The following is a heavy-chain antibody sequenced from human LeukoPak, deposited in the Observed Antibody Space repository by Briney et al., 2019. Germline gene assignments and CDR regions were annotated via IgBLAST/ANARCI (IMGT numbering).Heavy chain of an antibody. CDR2: FSDSGGSA. CDR1: GLTFRSQV. CDR3: AKDWQGGLTGTRIL. Sequence: PGGSLRLSCAASGLTFRSQVMSWVRQAPGKGLEWVSGFSDSGGSAYYTDSVKGWFTISRDNSKNTLYLQMNTLRADDTAVYYCAKDWQGGLTGTRILWGHGTLVTVSS. J-gene: IGHJ4*01. D-gene: IGHD3-9*01. V-gene: IGHV3-23*01.